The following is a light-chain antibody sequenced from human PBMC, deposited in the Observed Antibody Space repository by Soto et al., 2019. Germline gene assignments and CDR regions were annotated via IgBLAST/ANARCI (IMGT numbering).Light chain of an antibody. CDR3: QQYGSSRWT. V-gene: IGKV3-20*01. CDR2: GAS. CDR1: QSVSSTY. Sequence: EIVLKQSPGTLSLSPGERTTLSCRASQSVSSTYLAWLQQKAGQAPRLLIHGASSRAIGIPDRFSGSGSGTGFTLTISRLEPEDVAVYYCQQYGSSRWTFGQGTKVEIK. J-gene: IGKJ1*01.